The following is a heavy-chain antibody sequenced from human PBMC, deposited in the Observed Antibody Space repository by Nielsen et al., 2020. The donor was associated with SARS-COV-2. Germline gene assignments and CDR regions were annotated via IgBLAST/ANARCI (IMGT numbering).Heavy chain of an antibody. J-gene: IGHJ4*02. Sequence: ASVKVSCKASGYTFTSYYMHWVRQAPGQGLEWMGIINPSGGSTSYAQKFQGRVTMTRDTSTSTVYMELSSLRSEDTAVYYCARRYCSSTSCPIFDYWGQGTLVTVSS. D-gene: IGHD2-2*01. V-gene: IGHV1-46*01. CDR1: GYTFTSYY. CDR3: ARRYCSSTSCPIFDY. CDR2: INPSGGST.